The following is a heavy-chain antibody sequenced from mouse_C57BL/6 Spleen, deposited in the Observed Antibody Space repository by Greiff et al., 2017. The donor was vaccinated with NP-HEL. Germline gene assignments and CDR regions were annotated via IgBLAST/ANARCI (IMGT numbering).Heavy chain of an antibody. CDR3: ARGRYYGSSHWYFDV. D-gene: IGHD1-1*01. Sequence: EVKLMESGGGLVKPGGSLKLSCAASGFTFSDYGMHWVRQAPEKGLEWVAYISSGSSTIYYADTVKGRFTISRDNAKNTLFLQMTSLRSEDTAMYYCARGRYYGSSHWYFDVWGTGTTVTVSS. CDR1: GFTFSDYG. J-gene: IGHJ1*03. CDR2: ISSGSSTI. V-gene: IGHV5-17*01.